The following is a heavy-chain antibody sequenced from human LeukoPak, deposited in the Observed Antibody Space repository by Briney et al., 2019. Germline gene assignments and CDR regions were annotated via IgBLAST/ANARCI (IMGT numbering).Heavy chain of an antibody. CDR3: ARSLPDYDILTGSFLD. V-gene: IGHV4-34*01. CDR1: GGSFSGYY. Sequence: SETLSLTCAVYGGSFSGYYWSRIRQPPGKGLEWIGEINHSGSTNYNPSLKSRVTISVDTSKNQFSLKLSSVTAADTAVYYCARSLPDYDILTGSFLDWGQGTLVTVSS. D-gene: IGHD3-9*01. J-gene: IGHJ4*02. CDR2: INHSGST.